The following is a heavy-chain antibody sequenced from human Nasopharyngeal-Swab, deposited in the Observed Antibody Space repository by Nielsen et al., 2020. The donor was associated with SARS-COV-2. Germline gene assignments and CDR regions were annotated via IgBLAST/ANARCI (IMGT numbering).Heavy chain of an antibody. V-gene: IGHV3-23*01. D-gene: IGHD2-15*01. CDR1: GFTFSSYA. Sequence: GGSLRLSCAASGFTFSSYAMSWVRQAPGKGLEWVSAISGSGGSTYYADSVKGRFTISRDNSKNTLYLQMNSLRAEDTAVYYCAKDLRPISAYGVDVWGQGTTVTVSS. CDR2: ISGSGGST. J-gene: IGHJ6*02. CDR3: AKDLRPISAYGVDV.